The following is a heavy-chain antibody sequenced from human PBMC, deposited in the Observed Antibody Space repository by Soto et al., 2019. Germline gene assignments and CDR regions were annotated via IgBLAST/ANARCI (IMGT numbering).Heavy chain of an antibody. J-gene: IGHJ4*02. CDR3: ARHANWGQQDY. V-gene: IGHV4-59*08. CDR2: IYYSGST. D-gene: IGHD7-27*01. CDR1: GGSIISYY. Sequence: SETLSLTCTVSGGSIISYYWSWIRQPPGKGLEWIGYIYYSGSTTYNPSLKSRVTISVDTSKNQFSLKLSSVTAADTAVYYCARHANWGQQDYWGQGTLVTVSS.